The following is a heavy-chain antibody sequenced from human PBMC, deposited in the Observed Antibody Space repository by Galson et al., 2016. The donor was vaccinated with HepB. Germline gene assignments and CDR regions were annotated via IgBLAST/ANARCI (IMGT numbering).Heavy chain of an antibody. CDR3: ARGLGELLPFDY. Sequence: TLSLTCTVSGGSINSGSYYWSWIRQPAGKGLEWIGRIQTTERTKYNPSLKSRVTISVATSKNQFSLRLSSVTAADTAVYYCARGLGELLPFDYWGQGILVTVSS. CDR2: IQTTERT. D-gene: IGHD1-26*01. J-gene: IGHJ4*02. CDR1: GGSINSGSYY. V-gene: IGHV4-61*02.